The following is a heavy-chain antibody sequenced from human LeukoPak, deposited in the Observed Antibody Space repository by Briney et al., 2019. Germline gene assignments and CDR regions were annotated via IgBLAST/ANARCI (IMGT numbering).Heavy chain of an antibody. CDR2: ISYDGSNK. D-gene: IGHD2-2*01. Sequence: GRSLRLSCAASGFTFSSYAMHWVRQAPGKGLEWVAVISYDGSNKYYADSVKGRFTISRDNSKNTLYLQMNSLRAEDTAVYYCARGNPRRTSSPRNNWFDPWGQGTLVTVSS. J-gene: IGHJ5*02. CDR1: GFTFSSYA. V-gene: IGHV3-30-3*01. CDR3: ARGNPRRTSSPRNNWFDP.